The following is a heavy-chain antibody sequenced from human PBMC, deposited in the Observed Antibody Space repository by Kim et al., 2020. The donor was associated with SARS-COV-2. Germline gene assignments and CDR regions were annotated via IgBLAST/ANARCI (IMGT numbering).Heavy chain of an antibody. D-gene: IGHD6-13*01. CDR3: ARNWGLSSWYYFDY. CDR2: ISSSSSYI. CDR1: GFTFSSYS. Sequence: GGSLRLSCAASGFTFSSYSMNWVRQAPGKGLEWVSSISSSSSYIYYADSVKGRFTISRDNAKNSLYLQMNSLRAEDTAVYYCARNWGLSSWYYFDYWGQGTLVTVSS. J-gene: IGHJ4*02. V-gene: IGHV3-21*01.